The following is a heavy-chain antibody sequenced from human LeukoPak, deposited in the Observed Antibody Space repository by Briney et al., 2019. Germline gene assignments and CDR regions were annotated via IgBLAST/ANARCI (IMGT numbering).Heavy chain of an antibody. CDR2: IRSNSDGGTI. D-gene: IGHD3-22*01. V-gene: IGHV3-15*07. CDR3: ATDFYDST. Sequence: GGSLRLSCATSGFTFSNAWMNWVRQAPGRGLEWVGRIRSNSDGGTIDYAAPVKGRFTLSRDDSKTTLYLQMNSLQTEDTAVYYCATDFYDSTWGQGTLVTVSS. CDR1: GFTFSNAW. J-gene: IGHJ5*02.